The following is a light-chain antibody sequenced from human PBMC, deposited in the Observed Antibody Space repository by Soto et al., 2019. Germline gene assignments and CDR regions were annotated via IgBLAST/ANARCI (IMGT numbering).Light chain of an antibody. V-gene: IGKV1-33*01. Sequence: DIKMTQSPSSLSASVGDRVTITCQARQDINKNLIWYQQKPGKAPKLLIYDASDLETGVPSRFSGSGSGTGFTFTISSLQPEDFATDYCPQYERLPLTFGQGTRLEIK. CDR1: QDINKN. CDR3: PQYERLPLT. J-gene: IGKJ5*01. CDR2: DAS.